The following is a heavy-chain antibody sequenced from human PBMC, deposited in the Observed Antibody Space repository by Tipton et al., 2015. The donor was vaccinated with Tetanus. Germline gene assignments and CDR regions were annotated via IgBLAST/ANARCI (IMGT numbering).Heavy chain of an antibody. CDR3: ARYYDSSGYYRRRYTSSFDY. J-gene: IGHJ4*02. CDR2: IYYSGST. CDR1: GGSISSGGSF. Sequence: TLSLTCTVSGGSISSGGSFWSWIRQHPGKGLEWIGYIYYSGSTNYNPSLKSRVTISVDTSKNQFSLKLSSVTAADTAVYYCARYYDSSGYYRRRYTSSFDYWGQGTLVTVSS. V-gene: IGHV4-61*08. D-gene: IGHD3-22*01.